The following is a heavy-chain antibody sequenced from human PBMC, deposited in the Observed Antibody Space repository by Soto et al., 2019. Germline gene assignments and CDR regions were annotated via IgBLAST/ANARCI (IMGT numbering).Heavy chain of an antibody. V-gene: IGHV4-4*01. CDR3: ARLVYDTRLNYMYFDF. Sequence: LSLPCAVPGVSISSGNWWTWVRQSPQRGLEYIGEIFHDGTANYYPSFERRVAISVDTSKNQFSLKLTSVTAADTAIYFCARLVYDTRLNYMYFDFWGQGTLVTVSS. J-gene: IGHJ4*02. CDR2: IFHDGTA. CDR1: GVSISSGNW. D-gene: IGHD3-10*01.